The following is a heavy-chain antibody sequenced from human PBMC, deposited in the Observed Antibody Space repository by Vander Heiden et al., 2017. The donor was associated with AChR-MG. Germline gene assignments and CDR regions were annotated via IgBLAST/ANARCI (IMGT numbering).Heavy chain of an antibody. Sequence: EVQLLESGGGLVQPGGSLRLSCAASGLTFSSYAMSWVRQAPGKGLEWVSAISGSGGSTYYADSVKGRFTISRDNSKNTLYLQMNSLRAEDTAVYYCAKDPLGGYLTVNWFDPWGQGTLVTVSS. V-gene: IGHV3-23*01. J-gene: IGHJ5*02. CDR2: ISGSGGST. D-gene: IGHD3-22*01. CDR1: GLTFSSYA. CDR3: AKDPLGGYLTVNWFDP.